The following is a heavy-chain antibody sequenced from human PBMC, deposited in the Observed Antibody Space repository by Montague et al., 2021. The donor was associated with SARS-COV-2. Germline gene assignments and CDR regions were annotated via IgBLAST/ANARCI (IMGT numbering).Heavy chain of an antibody. J-gene: IGHJ4*02. Sequence: PALVKPTKTLTLTCTFSGFSLSTSGMCVSWIRQPPGKALEWLARIDWDDDKYYSTSLKTRLAISKDTSKNQVVLTMTNMDPVDTATYYCARTTMITFGGVIVPFDYWGQGTLVTVSS. D-gene: IGHD3-16*02. CDR3: ARTTMITFGGVIVPFDY. CDR2: IDWDDDK. CDR1: GFSLSTSGMC. V-gene: IGHV2-70*11.